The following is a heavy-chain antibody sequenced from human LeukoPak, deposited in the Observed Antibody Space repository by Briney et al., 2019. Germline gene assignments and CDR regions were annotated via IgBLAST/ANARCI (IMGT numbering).Heavy chain of an antibody. CDR2: IYYSGST. CDR1: GGSISSYY. J-gene: IGHJ4*02. D-gene: IGHD3-3*01. CDR3: ASRSSIWSGYQDTLYYFDS. Sequence: SETLSLTCTVSGGSISSYYWSWIRQPPGKRLEWIGHIYYSGSTNYNPSLKSRVTISVDTSKNQFSLKLSSVTAADTAVYYCASRSSIWSGYQDTLYYFDSRGQGTLVTVSS. V-gene: IGHV4-59*01.